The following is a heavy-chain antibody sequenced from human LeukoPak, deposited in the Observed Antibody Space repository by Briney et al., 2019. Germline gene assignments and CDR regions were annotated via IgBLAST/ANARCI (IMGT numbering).Heavy chain of an antibody. J-gene: IGHJ4*02. V-gene: IGHV3-9*01. CDR1: GFTFGDYG. Sequence: GRSLRLSCAASGFTFGDYGMHWVRQRPGKGLEWVSGISWSSGTIVYADSVKGRFTISRDNAKNAPYLQMNNLRPDDTALYYCAKDFTFLERHQFDYWGQGTLVTVSS. CDR3: AKDFTFLERHQFDY. D-gene: IGHD3-3*01. CDR2: ISWSSGTI.